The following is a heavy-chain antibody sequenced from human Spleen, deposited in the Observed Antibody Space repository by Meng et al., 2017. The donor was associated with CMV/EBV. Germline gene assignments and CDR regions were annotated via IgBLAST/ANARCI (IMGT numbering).Heavy chain of an antibody. CDR2: ISGYNGDT. J-gene: IGHJ4*02. CDR3: ARSVEMTTIYDY. D-gene: IGHD5-24*01. V-gene: IGHV1-18*01. CDR1: GYAFTTYG. Sequence: ASVKVSCKASGYAFTTYGITWLRQAPGQRLECMGWISGYNGDTDYAQKLQGRFTMTRDTSTRTAYMELRSLRSDDTAVYYCARSVEMTTIYDYWGQGILVTVSS.